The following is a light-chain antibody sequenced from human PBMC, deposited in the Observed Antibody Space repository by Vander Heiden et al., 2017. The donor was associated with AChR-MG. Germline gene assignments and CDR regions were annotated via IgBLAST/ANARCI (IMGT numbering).Light chain of an antibody. Sequence: SSELTQDPAVSVALGQTVRITCQGDRLRSYYASWYQQKPGQAPVLVIYGKNNRPSGIPDRFSGSSSGNTASLTITGAQAEDEADYYCNSRDSSGNQVVFGGGTKLTVL. V-gene: IGLV3-19*01. CDR1: RLRSYY. CDR2: GKN. J-gene: IGLJ2*01. CDR3: NSRDSSGNQVV.